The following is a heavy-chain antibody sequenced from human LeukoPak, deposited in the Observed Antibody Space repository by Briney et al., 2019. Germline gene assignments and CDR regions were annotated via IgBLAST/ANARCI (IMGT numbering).Heavy chain of an antibody. CDR2: IKSKTDGGTT. CDR3: TTDWVGATRYYFDY. CDR1: GFTFSTFA. D-gene: IGHD1-26*01. J-gene: IGHJ4*02. V-gene: IGHV3-15*01. Sequence: KPGGSLRLSCAASGFTFSTFAMTWVRQAPGKGLEWVGRIKSKTDGGTTDYAAPVKGRFTISRDDSKNTLYLQMNSLKTEDTAVYYCTTDWVGATRYYFDYWGQGTLVTVSS.